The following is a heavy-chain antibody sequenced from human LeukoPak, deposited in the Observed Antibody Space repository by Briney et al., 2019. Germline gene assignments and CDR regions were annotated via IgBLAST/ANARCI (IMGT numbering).Heavy chain of an antibody. V-gene: IGHV3-21*01. J-gene: IGHJ4*02. CDR1: GFTFSSYS. CDR2: ISSSSLYI. CDR3: ASEQSGNYYRPFDS. Sequence: PGESLRLSCATSGFTFSSYSMNWVRQAPGKALEWVSSISSSSLYIYYADSVRSRFTISRDNAKSSLYLQMNSLRAEDTAVYYCASEQSGNYYRPFDSWGQGTLVTVSS. D-gene: IGHD1-26*01.